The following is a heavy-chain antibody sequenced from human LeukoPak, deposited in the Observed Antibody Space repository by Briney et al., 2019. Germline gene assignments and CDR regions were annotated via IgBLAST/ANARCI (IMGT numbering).Heavy chain of an antibody. Sequence: GGSLRLSCAASGFTFNNYWMYWVRQAPGKGLVWVSRVSGDGSSTNYADFVKGRFTISRDNAKNTLFLQMNSLRVEDTAVYYCVRDIAPLGTVWFDPWGQGTLVTVSS. V-gene: IGHV3-74*01. CDR1: GFTFNNYW. J-gene: IGHJ5*02. CDR3: VRDIAPLGTVWFDP. D-gene: IGHD6-13*01. CDR2: VSGDGSST.